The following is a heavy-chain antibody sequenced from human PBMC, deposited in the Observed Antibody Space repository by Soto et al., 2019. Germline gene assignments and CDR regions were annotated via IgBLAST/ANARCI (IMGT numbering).Heavy chain of an antibody. J-gene: IGHJ4*02. Sequence: QVQLVESGGGVVQPGRSLRLSCAASGFTFSSYAMHWVRQAPGKGLEWVAVISYDGSNKYYADSVKGRFTISRDNSKNTLYLQMSSLRAEDTAVYYCARALRPYYYGSGSYSDYWGQGTLVTVSS. CDR1: GFTFSSYA. CDR3: ARALRPYYYGSGSYSDY. CDR2: ISYDGSNK. D-gene: IGHD3-10*01. V-gene: IGHV3-30-3*01.